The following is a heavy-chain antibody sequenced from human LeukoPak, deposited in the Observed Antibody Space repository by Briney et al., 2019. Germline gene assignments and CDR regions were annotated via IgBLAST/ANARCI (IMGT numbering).Heavy chain of an antibody. J-gene: IGHJ5*02. CDR2: ISTRPSSM. V-gene: IGHV3-21*06. CDR3: ARGGTYCGNGCYGTNL. CDR1: GFTFSSYA. D-gene: IGHD2-21*02. Sequence: GGSLRLSCTASGFTFSSYAMNWVRQAPGKGLEWVSSISTRPSSMYYADSVKGRFTISRDNAKNSLYLQMSSLRDEDTAVYYCARGGTYCGNGCYGTNLWGQGTLVTVSS.